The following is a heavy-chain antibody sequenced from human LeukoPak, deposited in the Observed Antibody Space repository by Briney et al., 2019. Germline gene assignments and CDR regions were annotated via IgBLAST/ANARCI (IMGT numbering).Heavy chain of an antibody. D-gene: IGHD6-19*01. CDR3: ARGLSAQDSSGWYIAVRGRGFYFDY. Sequence: SETLSLTCTVSGGSISSSSYYWGWIRQPPGKGLEWIGSVYYSGSTSYNPSLKSRVTISVDTSKNQFSLKLSSVTAADTAVYYCARGLSAQDSSGWYIAVRGRGFYFDYWGQGTLVTVSS. CDR1: GGSISSSSYY. J-gene: IGHJ4*02. V-gene: IGHV4-39*07. CDR2: VYYSGST.